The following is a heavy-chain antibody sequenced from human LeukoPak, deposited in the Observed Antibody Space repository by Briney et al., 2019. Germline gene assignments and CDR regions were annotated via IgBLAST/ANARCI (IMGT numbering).Heavy chain of an antibody. CDR3: ARDRCSGGSRYNDYFDY. J-gene: IGHJ4*02. V-gene: IGHV1-3*03. D-gene: IGHD2-15*01. CDR1: GYTFTSYA. Sequence: GASVKVSCKASGYTFTSYAMHWVRQAPGQRLEWMGWINAGNGNTKYSQEFQGRVTITRDTSASTAYMELSSLRSEDMAVYYCARDRCSGGSRYNDYFDYWGQGTLVTVSS. CDR2: INAGNGNT.